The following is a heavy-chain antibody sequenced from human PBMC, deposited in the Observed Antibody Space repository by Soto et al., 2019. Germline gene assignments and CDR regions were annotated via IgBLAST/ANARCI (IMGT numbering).Heavy chain of an antibody. V-gene: IGHV1-18*04. CDR1: GYTFTRYG. Sequence: QVQLVQSGAEVKKPGASVKVSCKASGYTFTRYGINWVRHAPGQGREWMGWISAYNGNTKYAQKFQGRVTMTTDTSTSTAYMEPGRLRSDDTAVYYCARGPQILDHGGQGTLVTVSS. D-gene: IGHD3-9*01. J-gene: IGHJ4*02. CDR2: ISAYNGNT. CDR3: ARGPQILDH.